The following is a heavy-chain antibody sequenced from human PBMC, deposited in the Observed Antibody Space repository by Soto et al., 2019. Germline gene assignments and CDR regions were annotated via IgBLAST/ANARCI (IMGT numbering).Heavy chain of an antibody. D-gene: IGHD3-16*01. CDR3: ARGGGMARCLLSYLDY. Sequence: QVQLVQSGAEVKKPGSSVKVSCKASGGTFSSYAISWVRQAPGQGLEWMGGIIPIFGTANYAQKFQGRVTITADESTITAYMELSSLRSEDTAVYYCARGGGMARCLLSYLDYWGQGTLVTVSS. J-gene: IGHJ4*02. CDR1: GGTFSSYA. CDR2: IIPIFGTA. V-gene: IGHV1-69*01.